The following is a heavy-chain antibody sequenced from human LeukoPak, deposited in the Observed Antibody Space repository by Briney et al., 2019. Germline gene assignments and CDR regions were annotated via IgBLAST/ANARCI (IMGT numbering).Heavy chain of an antibody. J-gene: IGHJ4*02. CDR3: ARPEYYYDSSGYYSGFDY. CDR2: INPNSGGT. Sequence: ASVKVSCKASGYTFTSYYMHWVRQAPGQGLEWMGWINPNSGGTNYAQKFQGRVTMTRDTSIRTAYMELSRLRADDTAVYYCARPEYYYDSSGYYSGFDYWGQGTLVTVSS. D-gene: IGHD3-22*01. V-gene: IGHV1-2*02. CDR1: GYTFTSYY.